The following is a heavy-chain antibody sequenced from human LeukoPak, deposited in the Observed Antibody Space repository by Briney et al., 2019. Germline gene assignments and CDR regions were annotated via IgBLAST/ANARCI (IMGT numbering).Heavy chain of an antibody. Sequence: GASVKVSCKVSGYTLSELSMHWVRQSPEEGLEWMGGFDPRDGETVYAQKFQGRVTMTEDTSTDTGYMELRSLRSDDTAIYYCTIPGPTGSSDYWGQGTVVSVSS. CDR3: TIPGPTGSSDY. J-gene: IGHJ4*02. CDR2: FDPRDGET. D-gene: IGHD1-1*01. V-gene: IGHV1-24*01. CDR1: GYTLSELS.